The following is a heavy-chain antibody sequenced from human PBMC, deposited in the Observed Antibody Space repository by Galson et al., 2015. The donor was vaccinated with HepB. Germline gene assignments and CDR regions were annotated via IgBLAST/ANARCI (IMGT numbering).Heavy chain of an antibody. CDR2: ISYDGSNK. D-gene: IGHD5-12*01. CDR1: GFTFSSYG. V-gene: IGHV3-30*18. CDR3: AKDRKGGYDYGDY. J-gene: IGHJ4*02. Sequence: SLRLSCAASGFTFSSYGMHWVRQAPGKGLEWVAVISYDGSNKYYADSVKGRFTISRDNSKNTLYLQMNSLRAEDTAVYYCAKDRKGGYDYGDYWGQGTLVTVSS.